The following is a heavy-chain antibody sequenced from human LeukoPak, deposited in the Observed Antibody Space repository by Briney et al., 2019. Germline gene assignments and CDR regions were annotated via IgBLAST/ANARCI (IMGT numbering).Heavy chain of an antibody. J-gene: IGHJ4*02. D-gene: IGHD6-19*01. CDR3: ARRPPVSSGWLDY. CDR2: IYYSGNT. CDR1: GGSISNYY. Sequence: SETLSLTCTVSGGSISNYYWSWIRQPPGKGLEWIGYIYYSGNTNYNPSLKSRVTISVDTSKNQFSLKLSSVTAADTAVYYCARRPPVSSGWLDYWGQGTLATVSS. V-gene: IGHV4-59*08.